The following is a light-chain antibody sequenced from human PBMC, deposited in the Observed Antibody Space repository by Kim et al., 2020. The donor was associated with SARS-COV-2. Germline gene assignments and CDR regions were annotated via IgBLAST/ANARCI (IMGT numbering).Light chain of an antibody. J-gene: IGKJ4*01. CDR3: QQYGSSPA. CDR2: GAS. CDR1: QSVSSSY. Sequence: LSPGERATLACRASQSVSSSYLAWYQQKTGQAPRLLIYGASSRATGIPDRFSGSGSGTDFTLTISRLEPEDFAVYYCQQYGSSPAFGGGTKVEIK. V-gene: IGKV3-20*01.